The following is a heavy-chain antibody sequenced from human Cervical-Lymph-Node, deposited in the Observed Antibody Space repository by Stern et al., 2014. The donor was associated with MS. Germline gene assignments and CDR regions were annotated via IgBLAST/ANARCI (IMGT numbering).Heavy chain of an antibody. CDR1: GGSISSSNW. V-gene: IGHV4-4*02. Sequence: QLQLQESAPGLVKPSGTLSLTCAVSGGSISSSNWWSWVRQPPGKGLEWIGEIYHSGSTNYNPSLKSRVTISVDKSKNQFSLKLSSVTAADTAVYYCARATPSYSSGWYFLDYWGQGTLVTVSS. CDR2: IYHSGST. D-gene: IGHD6-19*01. J-gene: IGHJ4*02. CDR3: ARATPSYSSGWYFLDY.